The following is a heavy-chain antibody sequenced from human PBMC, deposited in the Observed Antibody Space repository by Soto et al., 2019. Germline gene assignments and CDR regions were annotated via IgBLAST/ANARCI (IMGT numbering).Heavy chain of an antibody. V-gene: IGHV2-5*02. CDR2: IYWDDDK. CDR3: AHTLDYSSYFDY. Sequence: ITLKESGPTLVKPTQTLTLTCTFSGFSLSTSGVGVGWIRQPPGKALEWLALIYWDDDKRYSPSLKSRLTITKDTSKNQVVLSMTNMDPVDTATFYCAHTLDYSSYFDYWGQGTLVTVSS. D-gene: IGHD6-13*01. J-gene: IGHJ4*02. CDR1: GFSLSTSGVG.